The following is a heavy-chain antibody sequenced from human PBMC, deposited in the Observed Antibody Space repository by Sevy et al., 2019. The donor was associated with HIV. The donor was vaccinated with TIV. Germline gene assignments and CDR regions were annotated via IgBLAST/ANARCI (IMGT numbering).Heavy chain of an antibody. J-gene: IGHJ3*02. V-gene: IGHV4-38-2*01. CDR1: GYSISSGYY. D-gene: IGHD3-22*01. CDR3: ARVGGYYYDSSGHYDAFDI. Sequence: SETLSLTCAVSGYSISSGYYWGWIRQPPGKGLEWIGSIYHSGSTYYNPSLKSRVPIPVDTSKNQFSLKLSSVTAADTAVYYCARVGGYYYDSSGHYDAFDIWGQGTMVTVSS. CDR2: IYHSGST.